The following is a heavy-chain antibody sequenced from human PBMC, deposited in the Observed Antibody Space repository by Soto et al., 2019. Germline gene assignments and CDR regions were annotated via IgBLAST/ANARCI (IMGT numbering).Heavy chain of an antibody. D-gene: IGHD6-6*01. V-gene: IGHV1-3*04. J-gene: IGHJ5*02. CDR1: GYTFITYA. Sequence: ASVKVSCKTSGYTFITYAIHWVRQAPGPGLEWMGWINTGTGGTKYSQKFQGRVTFTTDTSASTVYMELSSLTSEDTAVYYSARESYSSSENWFDPWGQGTLVTVSS. CDR3: ARESYSSSENWFDP. CDR2: INTGTGGT.